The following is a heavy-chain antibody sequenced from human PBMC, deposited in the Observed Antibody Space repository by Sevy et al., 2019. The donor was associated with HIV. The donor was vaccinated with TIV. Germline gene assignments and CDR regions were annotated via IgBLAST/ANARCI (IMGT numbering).Heavy chain of an antibody. V-gene: IGHV3-23*01. CDR2: ITGNAANT. CDR1: EFPFSNYA. J-gene: IGHJ4*02. CDR3: SDRGR. D-gene: IGHD2-21*02. Sequence: GGSLRLSCAASEFPFSNYAMSWVRQAPGKGLEWVSTITGNAANTFYADSVQGRFTISRDNSHNTLFLQMNSLRVDDTAVYYCSDRGRWGQGSLVTVSS.